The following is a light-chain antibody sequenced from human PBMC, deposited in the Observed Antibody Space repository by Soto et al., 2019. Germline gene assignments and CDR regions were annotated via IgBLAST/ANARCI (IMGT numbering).Light chain of an antibody. CDR3: QQYNSYSPWT. CDR1: QSISSW. J-gene: IGKJ1*01. Sequence: DIQMTQYPSTLSASVGDRVTITCRASQSISSWLAWYQQKPGKAPKLLIYDASSLESGVPSRFSGSGSGTEFTLTISSLQPDDFATYYCQQYNSYSPWTFGQGTKVGIK. CDR2: DAS. V-gene: IGKV1-5*01.